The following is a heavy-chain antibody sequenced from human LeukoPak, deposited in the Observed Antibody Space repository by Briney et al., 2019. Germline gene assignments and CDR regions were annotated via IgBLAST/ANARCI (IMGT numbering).Heavy chain of an antibody. V-gene: IGHV3-23*01. CDR1: GFTFSTFG. J-gene: IGHJ4*02. CDR2: ISAFDNST. CDR3: AKAGESGYYDY. Sequence: GGSLRLSCAVSGFTFSTFGMSWDRQAPGKGLEWVPAISAFDNSTHYADSVKGRFSISRDYSKNTLYLQMNSLRAEDTAVYYCAKAGESGYYDYWGQRTLVTVSS. D-gene: IGHD3-16*01.